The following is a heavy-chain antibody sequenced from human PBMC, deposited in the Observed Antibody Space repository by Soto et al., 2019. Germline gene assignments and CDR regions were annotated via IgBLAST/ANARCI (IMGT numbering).Heavy chain of an antibody. CDR2: LYYGRSA. V-gene: IGHV4-59*01. J-gene: IGHJ4*02. CDR1: GDSISSYY. D-gene: IGHD3-22*01. CDR3: ALRSMAVVPEY. Sequence: QVQLQESGPGLVKPSETLSLTCAVSGDSISSYYCMWIRQPPGKGLESIGYLYYGRSANSNPALKRRVNLSVDTSTNQCSLTLSSMTAADTAVYYCALRSMAVVPEYWGQGTLVTVSS.